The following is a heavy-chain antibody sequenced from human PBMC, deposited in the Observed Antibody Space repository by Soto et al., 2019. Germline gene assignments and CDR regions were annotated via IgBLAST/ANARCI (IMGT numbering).Heavy chain of an antibody. D-gene: IGHD1-26*01. CDR3: ARGELRFWFDP. V-gene: IGHV4-31*03. J-gene: IGHJ5*02. CDR1: GGSISSGGYY. Sequence: QVQLQESGPGLVKPSQTLSLTCTVSGGSISSGGYYWSWIRQHPGKGLEWIGYIYYSGSTYYNPAHKRRVTISVDTYKNQFSLKLSSVTAADTAVYYCARGELRFWFDPWGQGTLVTVSS. CDR2: IYYSGST.